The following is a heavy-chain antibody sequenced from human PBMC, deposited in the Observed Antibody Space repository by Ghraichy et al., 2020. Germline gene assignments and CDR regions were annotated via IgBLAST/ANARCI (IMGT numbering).Heavy chain of an antibody. CDR2: INHSGST. CDR1: GGSFSGYY. D-gene: IGHD6-6*01. Sequence: SETLSLTCAVYGGSFSGYYWSWIRQPPGKGLEWIGEINHSGSTNYNPSLKSRVTISVDTSKNQFSLKLCSVTAADTAVYYCAVIAARYYYYMDVWGKGTTVTVSS. J-gene: IGHJ6*03. V-gene: IGHV4-34*01. CDR3: AVIAARYYYYMDV.